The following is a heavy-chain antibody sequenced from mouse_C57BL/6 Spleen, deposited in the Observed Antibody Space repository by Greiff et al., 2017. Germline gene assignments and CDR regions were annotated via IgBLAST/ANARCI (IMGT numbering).Heavy chain of an antibody. D-gene: IGHD1-1*01. CDR3: ASHYYGSSVRWGYFDV. V-gene: IGHV5-4*03. CDR1: GFTFSSYA. CDR2: ISDGGSYT. Sequence: EVKLMESGGGLVKPGGSLKLSCAASGFTFSSYAMSWVRQTPEKRLEWVATISDGGSYTYYPDNVKGRFTISRDNAKNNLYLQMSHLKSEDTAMYYCASHYYGSSVRWGYFDVWGTGTTVTVSS. J-gene: IGHJ1*03.